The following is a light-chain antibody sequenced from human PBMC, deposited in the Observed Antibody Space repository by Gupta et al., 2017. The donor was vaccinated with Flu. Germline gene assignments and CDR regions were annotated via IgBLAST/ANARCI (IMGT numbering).Light chain of an antibody. CDR2: KAS. CDR1: QSVSTW. Sequence: PPTLSASVGDSLTITCRASQSVSTWLAWYQHKPRKAPKLLIYKASNLESGVPARFSGSGSGTEFTLTISSLLPDDFATYYCQQYNTYPLTFGGGTKVESK. CDR3: QQYNTYPLT. V-gene: IGKV1-5*03. J-gene: IGKJ4*01.